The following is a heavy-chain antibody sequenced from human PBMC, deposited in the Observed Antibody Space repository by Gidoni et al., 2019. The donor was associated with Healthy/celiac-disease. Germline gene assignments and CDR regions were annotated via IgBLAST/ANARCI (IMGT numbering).Heavy chain of an antibody. J-gene: IGHJ4*02. Sequence: QVQLQESGPGLVKPSETLSLTCTVSGGSISSYYWSWIRQPPGKGLEWIGYIYYSGSTNYNPSLKSRVTISVDTSKNQFSLKLSSVTAADTAVYYCARGIRLRGYFDYWGQGTLVTVSS. D-gene: IGHD5-18*01. CDR3: ARGIRLRGYFDY. CDR2: IYYSGST. CDR1: GGSISSYY. V-gene: IGHV4-59*01.